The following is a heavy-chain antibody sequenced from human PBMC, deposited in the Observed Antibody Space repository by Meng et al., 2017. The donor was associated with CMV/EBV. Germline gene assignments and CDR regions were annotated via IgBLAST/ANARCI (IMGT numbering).Heavy chain of an antibody. Sequence: LSLTGAASGFTFSSYGMHWVRQAPGKGLEWVAVIWYDGSNKYYADSVKGRFTISRDNSKNTLYLQMNSLRAEDTAVYYCAKDESWVGRLRSDGRTWSYYYGMDVWGQGTTVTVSS. V-gene: IGHV3-33*06. J-gene: IGHJ6*02. D-gene: IGHD2-15*01. CDR2: IWYDGSNK. CDR1: GFTFSSYG. CDR3: AKDESWVGRLRSDGRTWSYYYGMDV.